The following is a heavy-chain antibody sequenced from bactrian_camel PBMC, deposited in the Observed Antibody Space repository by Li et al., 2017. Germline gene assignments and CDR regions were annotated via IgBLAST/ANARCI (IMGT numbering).Heavy chain of an antibody. J-gene: IGHJ4*01. CDR1: MARSGYC. CDR2: IDTDGST. D-gene: IGHD2*01. V-gene: IGHV3S55*01. Sequence: QLVESGGGSVQAGGSLRLSCSVNMARSGYCMGWFRRAPGKEREEVAAIDTDGSTSYTDDVKGRFTISKDNAKNTLYLQMNSLKPEDTAMYYCAAARHARYYPDYAATPARYNFWGQGTQVTVS. CDR3: AAARHARYYPDYAATPARYNF.